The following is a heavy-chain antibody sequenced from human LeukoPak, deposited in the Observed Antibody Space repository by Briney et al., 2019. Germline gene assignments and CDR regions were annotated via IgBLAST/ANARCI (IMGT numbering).Heavy chain of an antibody. Sequence: PSETLSLTCTVSGGSISSYYWSWIRQPPGKGLEWIGYIYYSGSTNYNPSLKSRVAISVDTSKNQFSLKLSSVTAADTAVYYCARDRWSSWDPTRYFQHWGQGTLVTVSS. V-gene: IGHV4-59*12. J-gene: IGHJ1*01. CDR1: GGSISSYY. CDR2: IYYSGST. CDR3: ARDRWSSWDPTRYFQH. D-gene: IGHD6-13*01.